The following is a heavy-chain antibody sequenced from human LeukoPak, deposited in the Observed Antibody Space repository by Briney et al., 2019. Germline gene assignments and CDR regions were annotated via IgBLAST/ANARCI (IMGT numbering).Heavy chain of an antibody. CDR1: GFTFSSYA. D-gene: IGHD6-13*01. J-gene: IGHJ4*02. V-gene: IGHV3-23*01. Sequence: PGGSLRLSCGASGFTFSSYAMSWVRQAPGKGLEWVSAIRGSGGSTYYADSVKGRFTISIDNSKNTLYLQMNSLRAEDTAVYYCARDWGRLGVAAAGTGYWGQGTLVTVSS. CDR2: IRGSGGST. CDR3: ARDWGRLGVAAAGTGY.